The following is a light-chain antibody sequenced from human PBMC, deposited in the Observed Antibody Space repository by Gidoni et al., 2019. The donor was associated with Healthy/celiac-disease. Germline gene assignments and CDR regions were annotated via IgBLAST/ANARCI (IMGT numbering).Light chain of an antibody. Sequence: ELVLTQSPATLSLSPGERATLSCRASQSVSSYLAWYQQKPGQAPSLLIYDASNRATGIPARFSGSGSGTDFTLTISSLEPEDFAVYYCQQRSNWPPGLTFGGGTKVEIK. V-gene: IGKV3-11*01. CDR3: QQRSNWPPGLT. J-gene: IGKJ4*01. CDR1: QSVSSY. CDR2: DAS.